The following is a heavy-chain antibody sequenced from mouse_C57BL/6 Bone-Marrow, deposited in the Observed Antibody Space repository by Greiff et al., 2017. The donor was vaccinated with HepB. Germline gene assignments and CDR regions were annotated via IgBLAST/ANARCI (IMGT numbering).Heavy chain of an antibody. V-gene: IGHV1-76*01. CDR2: IYPGSGNT. J-gene: IGHJ3*01. CDR1: GYTFTDYY. D-gene: IGHD4-1*01. CDR3: AREGFLTGTFAY. Sequence: VQLQQSGAELVRPGASVKLSCKASGYTFTDYYINWVKQRPGQGLEWIARIYPGSGNTYYNEKFKGKATLTAEKSSSTAYMQLSSLTSEDSAVYFCAREGFLTGTFAYWGQGTLVTVSA.